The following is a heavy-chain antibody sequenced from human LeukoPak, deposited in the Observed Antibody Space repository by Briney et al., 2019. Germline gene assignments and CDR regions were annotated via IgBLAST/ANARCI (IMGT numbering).Heavy chain of an antibody. D-gene: IGHD2-15*01. CDR1: GFTFSSYN. CDR3: ARDCGGSCESAQTYFSYYYYGMDV. CDR2: ISTSSSYI. Sequence: GGSLRLSCAASGFTFSSYNMNWVRQAPGKGLEWVSSISTSSSYIYYADSVKGRFTISRDNAQNSLFLQVNSLTAEDTAVYYCARDCGGSCESAQTYFSYYYYGMDVWGQGTTVTVSS. V-gene: IGHV3-21*01. J-gene: IGHJ6*02.